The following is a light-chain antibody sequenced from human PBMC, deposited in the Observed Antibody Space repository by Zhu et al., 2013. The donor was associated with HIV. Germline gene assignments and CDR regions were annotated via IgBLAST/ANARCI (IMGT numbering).Light chain of an antibody. CDR3: QQYVTSLPGYT. V-gene: IGKV3-20*01. Sequence: EIVLTQSPATLSLSPGERATLSCRASQSVSSTCLAWYQQKPGQAPKLLIYGSSSRAIGIPDRFSGSGSGTDFTLTISRLEPEDIAVYYCQQYVTSLPGYTFGQGTKLEIK. CDR2: GSS. J-gene: IGKJ2*01. CDR1: QSVSSTC.